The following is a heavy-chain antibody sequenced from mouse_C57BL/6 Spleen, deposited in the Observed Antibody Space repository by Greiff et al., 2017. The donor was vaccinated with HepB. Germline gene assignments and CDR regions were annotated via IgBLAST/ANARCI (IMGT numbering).Heavy chain of an antibody. Sequence: EVQLQQSGPELVKPGASVKISCKASGYTFTDYYMNWVKQSHGKSLEWIGDINPNNGGTSYNQKFKGKATLTVDKSSSTAYMELRSLTSEDSAVYYCARGGWLLLGYAMDYWGQGTSVTVSS. J-gene: IGHJ4*01. CDR1: GYTFTDYY. D-gene: IGHD2-3*01. V-gene: IGHV1-26*01. CDR2: INPNNGGT. CDR3: ARGGWLLLGYAMDY.